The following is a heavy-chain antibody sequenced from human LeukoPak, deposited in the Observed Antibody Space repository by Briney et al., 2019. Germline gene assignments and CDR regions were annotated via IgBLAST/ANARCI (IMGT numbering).Heavy chain of an antibody. CDR2: ISYDGSNK. D-gene: IGHD3-3*01. V-gene: IGHV3-30*18. Sequence: GGSLRLSCAASGFTFSSYAMHWVRQAPGKGLEWVAVISYDGSNKYYADSVKGRFTISRDNPKNTLYLQMNSLRAEDTAVYYCAKDRRPFWSGSYYYYGMDVWGQGTTVTVSS. J-gene: IGHJ6*02. CDR3: AKDRRPFWSGSYYYYGMDV. CDR1: GFTFSSYA.